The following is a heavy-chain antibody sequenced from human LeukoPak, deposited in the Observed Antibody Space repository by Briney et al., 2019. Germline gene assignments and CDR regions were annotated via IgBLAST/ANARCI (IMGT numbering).Heavy chain of an antibody. Sequence: PGGSLGLSCAASGFTFSSYGMHWVRQAPGKGLECVAVIWYDGSNKYYADSVKGRFTISRDNSKNTLYLQMDSLRAEDTAVYYCARDRAWNYFDYWGQGTLVTVSS. J-gene: IGHJ4*02. CDR2: IWYDGSNK. D-gene: IGHD3-3*01. CDR3: ARDRAWNYFDY. CDR1: GFTFSSYG. V-gene: IGHV3-33*01.